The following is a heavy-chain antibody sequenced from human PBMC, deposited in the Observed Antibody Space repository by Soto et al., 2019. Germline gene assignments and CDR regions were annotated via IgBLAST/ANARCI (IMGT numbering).Heavy chain of an antibody. J-gene: IGHJ5*01. V-gene: IGHV1-2*04. CDR1: EFSDYL. CDR2: INPDNGGT. D-gene: IGHD7-27*01. Sequence: QVQLVQSGAEVRMPGASVRVSCQASEFSDYLIHWVRQTPDQGLEWMGWINPDNGGTDFAQKFQDWVTLTRDTSLSTVYMDLNSLTFDDTAVYFCVREVEPGNWGSFDSWGQGTQVTVSS. CDR3: VREVEPGNWGSFDS.